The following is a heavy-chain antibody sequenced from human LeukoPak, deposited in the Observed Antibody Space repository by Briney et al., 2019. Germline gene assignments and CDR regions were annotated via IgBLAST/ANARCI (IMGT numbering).Heavy chain of an antibody. Sequence: GGSLRLSCAASGFMFSSNWMSWVRLAPGKGLEWVANIKEDGTETYYVDSVKGRFTISRDNSKNTLYLQMNSLRAEDTAVYYCARDGSDGDSFFDYWGQGTLVTVSS. V-gene: IGHV3-7*01. CDR1: GFMFSSNW. D-gene: IGHD4-17*01. CDR3: ARDGSDGDSFFDY. J-gene: IGHJ4*02. CDR2: IKEDGTET.